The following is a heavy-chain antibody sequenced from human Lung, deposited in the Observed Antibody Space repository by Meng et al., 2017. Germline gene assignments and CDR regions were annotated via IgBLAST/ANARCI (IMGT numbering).Heavy chain of an antibody. CDR1: GASISSAVF. V-gene: IGHV4-30-4*01. J-gene: IGHJ5*02. D-gene: IGHD2-2*02. CDR3: ARVVGDCASCYKGWFDP. CDR2: ISYSGAT. Sequence: QVQLQESGPRLVRPSQTLSLTCTVSGASISSAVFWIWIRQPPGKDLEWIGYISYSGATHYNPSLKSRLTISVDTAKNQFSLSLRAVTAADTAVYYCARVVGDCASCYKGWFDPWGQGTLVTVSS.